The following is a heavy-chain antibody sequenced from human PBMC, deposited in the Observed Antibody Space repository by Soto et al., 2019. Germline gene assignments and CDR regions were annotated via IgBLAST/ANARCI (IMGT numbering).Heavy chain of an antibody. CDR2: IIPIFGTA. CDR3: ARVGDSSGWYLGAFDI. Sequence: VASVKVSCKASGGTFSSYAISWVRQAPGQGLEWMGGIIPIFGTANYAQKFQGRVTITADESTSTAYMELSSLRSEDTAVYYCARVGDSSGWYLGAFDIWGQGTMVTVSS. J-gene: IGHJ3*02. CDR1: GGTFSSYA. V-gene: IGHV1-69*13. D-gene: IGHD6-19*01.